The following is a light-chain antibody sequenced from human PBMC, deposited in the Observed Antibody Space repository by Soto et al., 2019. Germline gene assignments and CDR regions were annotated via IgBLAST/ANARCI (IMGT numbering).Light chain of an antibody. CDR3: TSYATGSAYV. Sequence: QSVLTQPPSVSGSPGQSVTISCTGTSSDVGGYNRVSWYQQPPGKAPKLLIYDVSNRPSGGFTRFSGSKSGNTASLTISGLQAEDEADYYCTSYATGSAYVFGPGTKVTVL. V-gene: IGLV2-18*02. CDR1: SSDVGGYNR. J-gene: IGLJ1*01. CDR2: DVS.